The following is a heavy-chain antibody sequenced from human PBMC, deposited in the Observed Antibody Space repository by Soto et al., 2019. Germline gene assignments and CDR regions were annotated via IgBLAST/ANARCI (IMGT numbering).Heavy chain of an antibody. Sequence: QLQLQESGPGLVKPSETLSLTCTVSGASITSLYYYWGWIRLPPGRGLEWIGSSYHSGSTYYAPSLMSRVAMSVDTSKNQFSLKLNSVTAADTAVYYCARRGWGSSSFFDYWGQGTLVTVSS. V-gene: IGHV4-39*01. CDR3: ARRGWGSSSFFDY. D-gene: IGHD6-6*01. CDR1: GASITSLYYY. CDR2: SYHSGST. J-gene: IGHJ4*02.